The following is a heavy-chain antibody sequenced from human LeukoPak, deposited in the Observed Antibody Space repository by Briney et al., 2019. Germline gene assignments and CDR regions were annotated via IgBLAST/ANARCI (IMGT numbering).Heavy chain of an antibody. Sequence: SETLSLTCTVSGGSISSGGYYWSWIRQHPGKGLEWIGYIYYSGSTYYNPSLKSRVTISVDTSKNQFSLKLSSVTAADTAVYYCARGRRRCSGGSCHPNWYFDLWGRGTLVTVSS. CDR3: ARGRRRCSGGSCHPNWYFDL. CDR1: GGSISSGGYY. J-gene: IGHJ2*01. V-gene: IGHV4-31*03. CDR2: IYYSGST. D-gene: IGHD2-15*01.